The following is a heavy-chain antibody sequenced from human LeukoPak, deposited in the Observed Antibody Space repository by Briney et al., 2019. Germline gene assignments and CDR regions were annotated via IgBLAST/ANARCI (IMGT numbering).Heavy chain of an antibody. CDR3: VRVGSGATRADTLDL. D-gene: IGHD6-19*01. CDR1: GFTFSAYI. Sequence: KPGGSLRLSCAASGFTFSAYIMNWVRQAPGEGLEWVSSIGAAGSHIYYADSMKGRFTISRDNAKSSLFLQMNSLRAEDTGIYYCVRVGSGATRADTLDLWGQGTMVTVSS. V-gene: IGHV3-21*01. CDR2: IGAAGSHI. J-gene: IGHJ3*01.